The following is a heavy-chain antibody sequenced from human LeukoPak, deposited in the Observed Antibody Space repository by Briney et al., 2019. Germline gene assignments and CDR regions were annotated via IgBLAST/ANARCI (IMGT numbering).Heavy chain of an antibody. V-gene: IGHV3-30*03. CDR3: ARDYSIPPAAGSLYNWFAP. Sequence: PGGSLRLSCAASGFTFSSYGMHWVRQAPGKGLEWVAVISNDGSNEFYADSVQGRFTISRDTSKSTLYLQMNSLTIEDTAVYYCARDYSIPPAAGSLYNWFAPWGQGTLVTVSS. J-gene: IGHJ5*02. D-gene: IGHD6-13*01. CDR1: GFTFSSYG. CDR2: ISNDGSNE.